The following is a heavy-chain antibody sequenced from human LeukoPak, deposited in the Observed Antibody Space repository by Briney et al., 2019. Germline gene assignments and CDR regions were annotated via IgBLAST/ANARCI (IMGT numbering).Heavy chain of an antibody. D-gene: IGHD6-19*01. CDR2: ISYDGFKK. V-gene: IGHV3-30-3*02. CDR3: AKPEGTGWRYYFEY. J-gene: IGHJ4*02. Sequence: GGSLTLSCEASGMMFGNHGLHWVRQAPGKGLEWVALISYDGFKKYYADSVKGRFTISRDNSKNTLYLQMDSLRAADTAVYYCAKPEGTGWRYYFEYWGQGTLVTVSS. CDR1: GMMFGNHG.